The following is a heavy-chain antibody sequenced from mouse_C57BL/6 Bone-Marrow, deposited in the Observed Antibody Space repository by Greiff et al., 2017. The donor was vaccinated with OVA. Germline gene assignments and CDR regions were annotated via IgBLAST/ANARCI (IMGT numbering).Heavy chain of an antibody. CDR1: GFTFSDYG. D-gene: IGHD1-1*01. V-gene: IGHV5-17*01. CDR3: ARQSYGSSYKYYAMDY. CDR2: ISSGSSTI. Sequence: EVQGVESGGGLVKPGGSLKLSCAASGFTFSDYGMHWVRQAPEKGLEWVAYISSGSSTIYYADTVKGRFTISRDNAKNTLFLQMTSLRSEDTAMYYCARQSYGSSYKYYAMDYWGQGTSVTVSS. J-gene: IGHJ4*01.